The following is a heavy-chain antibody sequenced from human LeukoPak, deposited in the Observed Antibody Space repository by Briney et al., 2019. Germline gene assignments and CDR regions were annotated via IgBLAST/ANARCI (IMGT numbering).Heavy chain of an antibody. CDR1: GLRFSRGG. V-gene: IGHV3-30*02. J-gene: IGHJ5*02. CDR2: IQYDESSK. Sequence: AGGSLRLSCKASGLRFSRGGMHWIRQAPGKGLEWLAFIQYDESSKYYADSVKGRFTISRDNSKNTLYLQMKSLRAEDTAVYYCARVRIAAAVFAAGLDPWGQGTLVTVSS. D-gene: IGHD6-13*01. CDR3: ARVRIAAAVFAAGLDP.